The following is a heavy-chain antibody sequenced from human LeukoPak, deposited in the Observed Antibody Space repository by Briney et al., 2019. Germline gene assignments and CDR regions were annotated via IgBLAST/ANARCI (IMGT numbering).Heavy chain of an antibody. CDR3: ASSTVAAAGTPYYGMDV. D-gene: IGHD6-13*01. CDR1: GGSIRSYH. V-gene: IGHV4-59*01. J-gene: IGHJ6*02. CDR2: FYYSGST. Sequence: SETLSLTCTVSGGSIRSYHWIWIRQPPGKGLEWIGYFYYSGSTNYNPSLKSRVTISVDTSKNQFSLKLSSVTAADTAVYYCASSTVAAAGTPYYGMDVWGQGTTVTVSS.